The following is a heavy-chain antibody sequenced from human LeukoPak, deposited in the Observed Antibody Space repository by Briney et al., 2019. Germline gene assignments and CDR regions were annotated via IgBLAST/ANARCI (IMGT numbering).Heavy chain of an antibody. V-gene: IGHV3-64*01. D-gene: IGHD5-24*01. Sequence: GGSLRLSCAASGFTFSSYNMHWVRQAPGKGPEYVSAITSNGGSTYYANSVKGRFTISRDNSKNTLYLQMGSLGAEDMAVYYCARSNNGYSDSWGRGTLVTVSS. CDR1: GFTFSSYN. CDR2: ITSNGGST. J-gene: IGHJ4*02. CDR3: ARSNNGYSDS.